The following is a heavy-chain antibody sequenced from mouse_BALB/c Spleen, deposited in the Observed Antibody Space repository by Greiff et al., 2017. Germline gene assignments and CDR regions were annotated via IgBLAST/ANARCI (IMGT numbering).Heavy chain of an antibody. J-gene: IGHJ4*01. D-gene: IGHD2-1*01. Sequence: VQLKESGPELVKPGASVKISCKASGYSFTGYFMNWVKQSHGKSLEWIGRINPYNGDTFYNQKFKGKATLTVDKSSSTAHMELLSLTSEDSAVYYCGRGAYGNWGYYAMDYWGQGTSVTVSS. CDR3: GRGAYGNWGYYAMDY. CDR1: GYSFTGYF. CDR2: INPYNGDT. V-gene: IGHV1-37*01.